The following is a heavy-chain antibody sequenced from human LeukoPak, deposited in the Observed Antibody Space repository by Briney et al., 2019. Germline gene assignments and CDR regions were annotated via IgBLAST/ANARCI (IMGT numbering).Heavy chain of an antibody. V-gene: IGHV3-11*01. D-gene: IGHD1-26*01. CDR1: GFTFGDYY. Sequence: GGSLRLSCAASGFTFGDYYMTWIRQAPGKGLEWVSCISSSGDTIYYADSVKGRFTISRDNAKNSLYLQMNSLRAEDTAVYYCARQGGSYYYFDYWGQGTLVTVSS. CDR2: ISSSGDTI. CDR3: ARQGGSYYYFDY. J-gene: IGHJ4*02.